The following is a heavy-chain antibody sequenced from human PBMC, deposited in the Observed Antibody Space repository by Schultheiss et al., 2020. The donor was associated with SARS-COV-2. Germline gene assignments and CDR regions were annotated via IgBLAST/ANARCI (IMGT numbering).Heavy chain of an antibody. V-gene: IGHV4-34*01. J-gene: IGHJ4*02. Sequence: SETLSLTCAVYGRSFSAYYWSWIRQPPGKGLEWIGEINHSGSTYYNPSLKSRVTISVDTSKNQFSLKLSSVTAADTAVYYCARLNEDDSSGWYFDYWGQGTLVTGSS. CDR3: ARLNEDDSSGWYFDY. D-gene: IGHD6-19*01. CDR1: GRSFSAYY. CDR2: INHSGST.